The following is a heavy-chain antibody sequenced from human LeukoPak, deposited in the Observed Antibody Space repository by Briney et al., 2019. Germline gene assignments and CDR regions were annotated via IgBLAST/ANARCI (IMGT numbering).Heavy chain of an antibody. V-gene: IGHV1-2*02. CDR2: INSNSGGT. CDR3: AVIARGAFDI. CDR1: GYTFTGYY. Sequence: GASVKVSCKASGYTFTGYYMHWVRQAPGQGLEWMGWINSNSGGTNYAQKFQGGVTMTRDTSISTAYMELSRLRSDDTAVYYCAVIARGAFDIWGQGTMVTVSS. D-gene: IGHD2/OR15-2a*01. J-gene: IGHJ3*02.